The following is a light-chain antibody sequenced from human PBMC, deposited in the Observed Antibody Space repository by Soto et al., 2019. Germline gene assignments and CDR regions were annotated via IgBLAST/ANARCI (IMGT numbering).Light chain of an antibody. V-gene: IGLV2-14*03. Sequence: QSVLTQPASVSGSPGQSITISCTGTNSDVGAYPYVSWYQQHPGNAPKLLIYEVADRPSGVSDRFSGSKPGNTASLTISALQAEDEAVYYCSSYATSGTNVIFGGGTKVTVL. CDR2: EVA. J-gene: IGLJ2*01. CDR3: SSYATSGTNVI. CDR1: NSDVGAYPY.